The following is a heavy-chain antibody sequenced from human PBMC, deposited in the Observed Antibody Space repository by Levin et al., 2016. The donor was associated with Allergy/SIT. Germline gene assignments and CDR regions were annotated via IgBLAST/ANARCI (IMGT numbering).Heavy chain of an antibody. CDR2: INPNSGGT. V-gene: IGHV1-2*02. CDR3: ARDLIKGSGSLSTLYYFDY. J-gene: IGHJ4*02. D-gene: IGHD3-10*01. Sequence: ALVKVSCKASGYTFTGYYMHWVRQAPGQGLEWMGWINPNSGGTNYAQKFQGRVTMTRDTSISTAYMELSRLRSDDTAVYYCARDLIKGSGSLSTLYYFDYWGQGTLVTVSS. CDR1: GYTFTGYY.